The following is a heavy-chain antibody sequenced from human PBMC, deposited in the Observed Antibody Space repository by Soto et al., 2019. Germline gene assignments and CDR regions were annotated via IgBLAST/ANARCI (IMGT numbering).Heavy chain of an antibody. CDR3: ASFFSGWYLYYFDY. D-gene: IGHD6-19*01. CDR2: IYYSGST. J-gene: IGHJ4*02. CDR1: GGSISSSSYY. V-gene: IGHV4-39*01. Sequence: SETLSLTCTVSGGSISSSSYYWGWIRQPPGKGLEWIGSIYYSGSTYYNPSLKSRVTISVDTSKNQFSLKLSSVTAADTAVYYCASFFSGWYLYYFDYWGQGTLVTVSS.